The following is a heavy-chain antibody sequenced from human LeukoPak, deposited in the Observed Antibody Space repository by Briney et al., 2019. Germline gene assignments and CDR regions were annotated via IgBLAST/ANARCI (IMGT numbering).Heavy chain of an antibody. Sequence: SETLSLTCTVSGYSISSGYYWGWIRQPPGKGLEWIGSIYHSGSTYYNPSLKSRVTISVDTSKNQFSLKLSSVTAADTAVYYCASLDYSSFDYWGQGTLVTVSS. CDR1: GYSISSGYY. CDR2: IYHSGST. J-gene: IGHJ4*02. D-gene: IGHD4-11*01. CDR3: ASLDYSSFDY. V-gene: IGHV4-38-2*02.